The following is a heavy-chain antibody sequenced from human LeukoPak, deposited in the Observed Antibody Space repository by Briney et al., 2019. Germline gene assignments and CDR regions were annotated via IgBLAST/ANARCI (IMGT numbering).Heavy chain of an antibody. CDR3: ARGPPLRFLEWLSELDY. D-gene: IGHD3-3*01. V-gene: IGHV4-59*01. CDR2: IYYSGST. Sequence: SETLSLTCTVSGGSISSYYWSWIRQPPGKGLEWIGYIYYSGSTNYNPSLKSRVTISVDTSKNQFSLKLSSVTAADTAVYYCARGPPLRFLEWLSELDYWGQGTLVTVSS. J-gene: IGHJ4*02. CDR1: GGSISSYY.